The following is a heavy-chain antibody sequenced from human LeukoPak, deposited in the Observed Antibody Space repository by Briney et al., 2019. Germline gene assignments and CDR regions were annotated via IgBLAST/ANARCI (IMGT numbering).Heavy chain of an antibody. CDR1: VGSFSGYY. CDR2: INHSGSA. Sequence: SETLSLTCAVYVGSFSGYYWSWIRQPPGKGLEWIGEINHSGSANYNPSLKSRDTISVVTSKNQFSLKLTSVSAADTAVYYCVREREGYFDLWGRGTLVTVSS. V-gene: IGHV4-34*01. J-gene: IGHJ2*01. CDR3: VREREGYFDL.